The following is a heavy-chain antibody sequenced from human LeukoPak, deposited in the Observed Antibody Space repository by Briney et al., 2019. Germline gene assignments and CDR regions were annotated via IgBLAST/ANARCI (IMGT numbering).Heavy chain of an antibody. CDR2: INSDGSST. CDR1: GFTFSSYW. D-gene: IGHD3-3*01. J-gene: IGHJ4*02. V-gene: IGHV3-74*01. CDR3: ARDRNFWSAVGGY. Sequence: GGSVRLSCAASGFTFSSYWMHWVRQAPGKGLVWVSRINSDGSSTSYADSVKGRFTISRGNAKNTLYLQMNSLRAEDTAVYYCARDRNFWSAVGGYWGQGTLVTVSS.